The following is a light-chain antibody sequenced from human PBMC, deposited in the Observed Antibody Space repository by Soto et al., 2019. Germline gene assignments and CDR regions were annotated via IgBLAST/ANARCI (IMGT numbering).Light chain of an antibody. Sequence: EFVLTHSPGTLSLSPWEIATLSCWASQTVRNNYLAWYQQKPGQAPRLLIYDASSRATGMPDRFSGGGSGTDFTLTISRLEPEDFAVYYCQQFSSYPLTFGGGTKVDIK. CDR3: QQFSSYPLT. V-gene: IGKV3-20*01. CDR1: QTVRNNY. CDR2: DAS. J-gene: IGKJ4*01.